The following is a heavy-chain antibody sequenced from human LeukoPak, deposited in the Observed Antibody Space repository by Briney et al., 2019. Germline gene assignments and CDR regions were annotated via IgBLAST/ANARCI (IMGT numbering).Heavy chain of an antibody. CDR2: INSDGSRT. Sequence: PGGSLRLSCAASGFTFSTYWKHWVRHAPGKGLVLVSRINSDGSRTTYADSVKGRFTISRDNTKNTLYLQMNSLRTEDTAVYYCARPETQYSSGLDGFDIWGQGTMVTVSS. V-gene: IGHV3-74*01. J-gene: IGHJ3*02. CDR1: GFTFSTYW. CDR3: ARPETQYSSGLDGFDI. D-gene: IGHD6-19*01.